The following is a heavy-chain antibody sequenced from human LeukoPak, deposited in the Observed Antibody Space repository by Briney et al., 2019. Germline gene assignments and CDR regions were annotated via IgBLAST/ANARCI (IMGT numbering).Heavy chain of an antibody. V-gene: IGHV4-59*01. CDR2: IYYSGST. CDR1: GRSISSYY. Sequence: TASETLSLTCTVSGRSISSYYWSWIRQPPGKGLEWIGYIYYSGSTNYNPSLKSRVTISEDTSKNQFSLKLSSVTAAETAVYYCARGDGDYPFDYWGQGTLVTVSS. CDR3: ARGDGDYPFDY. J-gene: IGHJ4*02. D-gene: IGHD4-17*01.